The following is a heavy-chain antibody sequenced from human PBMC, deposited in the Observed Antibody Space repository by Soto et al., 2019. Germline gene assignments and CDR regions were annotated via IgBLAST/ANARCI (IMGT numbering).Heavy chain of an antibody. CDR2: IYYSGST. D-gene: IGHD6-19*01. V-gene: IGHV4-39*01. J-gene: IGHJ4*02. CDR3: ASLPRRAVAGSNHVEG. Sequence: SETLSLTCTVSGGSISSSSYYWGWIRQPPGKGLEWIGSIYYSGSTYYNPSLKSLVTISVDTSKNQFSLKLSSVTAADTAVYYCASLPRRAVAGSNHVEGRGQGTLVTVSS. CDR1: GGSISSSSYY.